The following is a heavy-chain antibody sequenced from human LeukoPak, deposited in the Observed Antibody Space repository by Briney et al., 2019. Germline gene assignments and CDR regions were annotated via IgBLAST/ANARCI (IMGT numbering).Heavy chain of an antibody. V-gene: IGHV1-69*10. CDR3: ARDLFPSRPYYYYMDV. Sequence: GASVKVSCKASGGTFSTYAISWVRQAPGQGLEWMGGITPILGTANYAQKFQGRVTINADQSTSTAYMELSSLRSEDTAVYYCARDLFPSRPYYYYMDVWGKGTTVTISS. J-gene: IGHJ6*03. CDR2: ITPILGTA. CDR1: GGTFSTYA.